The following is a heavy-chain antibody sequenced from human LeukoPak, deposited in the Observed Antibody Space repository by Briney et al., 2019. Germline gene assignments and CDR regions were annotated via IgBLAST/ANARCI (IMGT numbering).Heavy chain of an antibody. V-gene: IGHV4-39*01. D-gene: IGHD1-26*01. Sequence: PSETLSLTCTVSGGSISSSSYYWGWIRRPPGKGLEWIGSIYYSGSTYYNPSLKSRVTISVDTSKNQFSLKLSSVTAADTAVYYCARHLLVAVIVGEGYFDYWGQGTLVTVSS. CDR1: GGSISSSSYY. J-gene: IGHJ4*02. CDR3: ARHLLVAVIVGEGYFDY. CDR2: IYYSGST.